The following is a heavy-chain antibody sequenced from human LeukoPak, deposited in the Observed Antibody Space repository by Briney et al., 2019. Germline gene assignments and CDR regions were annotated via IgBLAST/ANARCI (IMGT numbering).Heavy chain of an antibody. V-gene: IGHV4-59*01. CDR2: IYNSVST. Sequence: TSETLCLTCTVSGGSISSYYWSWIRQPPGKGLEWIGYIYNSVSTNYNPSLKSRVTISVDTSKNQFSLRLSSVTAADTAVYYCARGAGRGYFYMDVWGKGTTVTVSS. CDR3: ARGAGRGYFYMDV. CDR1: GGSISSYY. D-gene: IGHD1-26*01. J-gene: IGHJ6*03.